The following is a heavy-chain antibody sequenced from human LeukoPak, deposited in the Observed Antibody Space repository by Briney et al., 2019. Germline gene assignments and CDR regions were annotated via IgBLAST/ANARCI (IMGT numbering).Heavy chain of an antibody. CDR2: IIPILGIA. D-gene: IGHD3-22*01. Sequence: SVKVSCKASGGTFSSYAISWVRQAPGQGLEWMGRIIPILGIANYAQKFQGRVTITAEKSTRTASMELSRLRDEHTPVYYFARELVGFYDSSGYYSDSQLYFDYWGQGTLVTVSS. CDR1: GGTFSSYA. J-gene: IGHJ4*02. CDR3: ARELVGFYDSSGYYSDSQLYFDY. V-gene: IGHV1-69*04.